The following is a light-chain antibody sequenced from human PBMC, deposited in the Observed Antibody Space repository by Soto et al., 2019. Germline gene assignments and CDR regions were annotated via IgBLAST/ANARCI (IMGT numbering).Light chain of an antibody. CDR1: QSVSSSY. Sequence: EIVLTQAPGTLSFSPGERATLSCRASQSVSSSYLAWYQQKPGQAPRLLIYGASSRATGIPDRFSGSGSGTDFTLTISRLEPEDFAVYYCQQYGSSLRTFGQGTRLEI. CDR2: GAS. J-gene: IGKJ5*01. CDR3: QQYGSSLRT. V-gene: IGKV3-20*01.